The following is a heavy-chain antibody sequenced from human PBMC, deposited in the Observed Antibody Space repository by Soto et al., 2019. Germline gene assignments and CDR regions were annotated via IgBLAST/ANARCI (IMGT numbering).Heavy chain of an antibody. J-gene: IGHJ4*02. CDR3: ATAHTVRGYSSGSKPYYFDY. D-gene: IGHD3-22*01. CDR2: FDPEDGET. Sequence: ASVKVSCKVSGYTLTELSMHLVLQAPGKGREWMGGFDPEDGETIYAQKFQGRVTMTEETSTDTAYMELSSLGCEATAVYYCATAHTVRGYSSGSKPYYFDYWGQGTLVTVS. CDR1: GYTLTELS. V-gene: IGHV1-24*01.